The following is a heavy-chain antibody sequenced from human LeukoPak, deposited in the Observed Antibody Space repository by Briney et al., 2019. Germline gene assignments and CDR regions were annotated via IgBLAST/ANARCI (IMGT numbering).Heavy chain of an antibody. Sequence: PGGSLRLSCAASGFTFSSDAMHWVRQAPGKGLEYVSGISSKGGSTYYANSVKGRFTISRDNFKTTLYLQMGSLRGEDLAVYYCARGPGLSYCSGGNCYLAYWGQGTLVTVSS. CDR2: ISSKGGST. CDR3: ARGPGLSYCSGGNCYLAY. CDR1: GFTFSSDA. V-gene: IGHV3-64*01. J-gene: IGHJ4*02. D-gene: IGHD2-15*01.